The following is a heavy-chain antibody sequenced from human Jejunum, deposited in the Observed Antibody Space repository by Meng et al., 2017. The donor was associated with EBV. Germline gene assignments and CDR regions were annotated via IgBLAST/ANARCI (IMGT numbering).Heavy chain of an antibody. CDR3: AHRDGSGGWYPDY. CDR1: GFSLTTSEVG. CDR2: IYGDDDK. Sequence: QITLKESGPTLVKPXXXXTXTXTFSGFSLTTSEVGVGWIRQPPGKALEWLALIYGDDDKRYSPSLESRLTISKDTSKNQVVLTVTNMDPVDTGTYYCAHRDGSGGWYPDYWGQGTLVTVSS. D-gene: IGHD6-19*01. V-gene: IGHV2-5*02. J-gene: IGHJ4*01.